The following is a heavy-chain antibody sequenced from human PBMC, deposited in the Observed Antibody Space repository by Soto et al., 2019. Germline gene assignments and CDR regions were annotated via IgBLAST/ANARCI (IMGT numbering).Heavy chain of an antibody. J-gene: IGHJ4*02. CDR2: ISYDGSNK. D-gene: IGHD3-10*01. CDR1: GLTFSSYG. CDR3: AKDIPGY. V-gene: IGHV3-30*18. Sequence: QVQLVESGGGVVQPGRSLRLACAASGLTFSSYGMHWVRQAPGKGLEWVAVISYDGSNKYYADSVKGRFTISRDNSKNMLYLQMNSLRAEDTAVYYWAKDIPGYWGQGTLVTVSS.